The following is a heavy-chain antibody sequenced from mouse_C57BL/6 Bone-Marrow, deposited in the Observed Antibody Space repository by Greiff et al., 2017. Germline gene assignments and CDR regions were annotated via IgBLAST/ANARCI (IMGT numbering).Heavy chain of an antibody. CDR1: GFTFSSYA. Sequence: DVKLVESGGGLVKPGGSLKLSCAASGFTFSSYAMSWVRQTPEKRLEWVATISDGGSYTYYPDNVKGRFTISRDNAKNNLYLQMSHLKSEDTAMYYCARCTTVGYAMDYWGQGTSVTVSS. CDR2: ISDGGSYT. J-gene: IGHJ4*01. CDR3: ARCTTVGYAMDY. D-gene: IGHD1-1*01. V-gene: IGHV5-4*03.